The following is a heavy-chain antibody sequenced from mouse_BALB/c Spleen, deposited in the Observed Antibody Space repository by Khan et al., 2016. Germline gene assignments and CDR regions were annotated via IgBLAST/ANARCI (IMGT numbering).Heavy chain of an antibody. J-gene: IGHJ3*01. D-gene: IGHD2-5*01. CDR1: GDSITSGY. CDR2: IIHSGNT. V-gene: IGHV3-8*02. CDR3: ARSNRNYAWFAY. Sequence: EVQLQESGPSLAKPSQTLSLTCSVTGDSITSGYWHWIRKFPGNRLEYMGYIIHSGNTYYNLFLKSRISITRDTSKNQHYLQLISVTAEDTATYYCARSNRNYAWFAYWGQGAQVTVSA.